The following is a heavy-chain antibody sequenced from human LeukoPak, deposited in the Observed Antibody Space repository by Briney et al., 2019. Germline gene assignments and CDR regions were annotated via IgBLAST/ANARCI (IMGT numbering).Heavy chain of an antibody. V-gene: IGHV4-4*07. D-gene: IGHD4-17*01. CDR3: GRDAGTTGEVKFDP. Sequence: SETLSLTCTVSGGSIRSYYRSWIRQPPGGGLQWIWRIYASGSTTYNPTLKSRVTMSLDTSKTQFSLRLISGTAADAAVYYCGRDAGTTGEVKFDPWGQGTLVTVSS. J-gene: IGHJ5*02. CDR2: IYASGST. CDR1: GGSIRSYY.